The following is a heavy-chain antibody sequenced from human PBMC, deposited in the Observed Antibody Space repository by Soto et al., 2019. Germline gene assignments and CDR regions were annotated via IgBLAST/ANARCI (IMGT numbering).Heavy chain of an antibody. J-gene: IGHJ6*02. Sequence: QVQLQESGPGLVKPSQTLSLTCTVSGGSISSGDYYWSWIRQPPGKGLEWIGYIYYSGSTYYNPSLKSRVTISVDTSKNQFSLKLSSVTAADTAVYYCARDRGYCSSTSCYPYYYYGMDVWGQGTTVTVSS. CDR2: IYYSGST. CDR1: GGSISSGDYY. D-gene: IGHD2-2*01. V-gene: IGHV4-30-4*01. CDR3: ARDRGYCSSTSCYPYYYYGMDV.